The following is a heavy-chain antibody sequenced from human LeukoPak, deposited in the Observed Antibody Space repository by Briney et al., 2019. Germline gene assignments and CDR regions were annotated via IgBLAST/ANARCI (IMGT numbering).Heavy chain of an antibody. D-gene: IGHD2-2*01. V-gene: IGHV7-4-1*02. CDR3: ARDPMGYCSSTSCYPSAFDI. CDR1: GYTFTNYA. CDR2: INTNTGNP. J-gene: IGHJ3*02. Sequence: GASVKASCKASGYTFTNYAMNWVRQAPGQGLEWMGWINTNTGNPTYAQDFTGRFVFSLDTSVSTAYLQISSLKADDTAVYYCARDPMGYCSSTSCYPSAFDIWGQGTMVTVSS.